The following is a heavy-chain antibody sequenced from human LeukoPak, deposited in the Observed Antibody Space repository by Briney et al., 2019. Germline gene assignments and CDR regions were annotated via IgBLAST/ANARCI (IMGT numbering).Heavy chain of an antibody. J-gene: IGHJ6*02. D-gene: IGHD3/OR15-3a*01. CDR3: AKVYDFWSGNQGMDV. CDR2: ISSSSSTI. V-gene: IGHV3-48*01. Sequence: PGGSLRLSCAASRFTFSTYSMNWVRQAPGKGLEWISYISSSSSTIYYADSVKGRFTISRDNAKNSLYLQMNSLRAEDTAVYYCAKVYDFWSGNQGMDVWGQGTTVTVSS. CDR1: RFTFSTYS.